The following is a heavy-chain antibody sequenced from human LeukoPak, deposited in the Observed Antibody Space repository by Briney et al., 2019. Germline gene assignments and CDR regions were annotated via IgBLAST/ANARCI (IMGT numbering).Heavy chain of an antibody. CDR1: GFTFSSSA. Sequence: GGSLRLSCAASGFTFSSSAMSWVRQAPGKGLEWVSAISNNGGYTYYADSVQGRFTISRDNSKSTLCLQMNSLRAEDTAVYYCAKEVGANWGSPDAFDIWGLGTLVTVSS. CDR3: AKEVGANWGSPDAFDI. CDR2: ISNNGGYT. D-gene: IGHD1-26*01. V-gene: IGHV3-23*01. J-gene: IGHJ3*02.